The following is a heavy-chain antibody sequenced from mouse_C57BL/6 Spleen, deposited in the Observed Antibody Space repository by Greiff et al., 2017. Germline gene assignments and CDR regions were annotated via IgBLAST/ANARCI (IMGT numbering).Heavy chain of an antibody. CDR3: ARGQIYYGYMDY. V-gene: IGHV1-52*01. CDR1: GYTFTSYW. CDR2: IDPSDSET. J-gene: IGHJ4*01. Sequence: VQLQQPGAELVRPGSSVKLSCKASGYTFTSYWMHWVKQRPIQGLEWIGNIDPSDSETHYNQKFKDKATLTVDKSSSTAYMQLSSLTSEDSAVYYCARGQIYYGYMDYWGQGTSVTVSS. D-gene: IGHD2-2*01.